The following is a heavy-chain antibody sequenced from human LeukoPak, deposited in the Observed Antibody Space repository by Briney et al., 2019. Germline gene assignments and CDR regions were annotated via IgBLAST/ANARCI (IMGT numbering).Heavy chain of an antibody. D-gene: IGHD3-22*01. CDR1: GGSISSYY. CDR3: AREFYYDSSFSFDI. Sequence: KPSETLSLTCTVSGGSISSYYWSWIRQPPGKGLEWTGYIYYSGSANYNPSLKSRVTISVAMSKNQFSLILCADASADTAMYYCAREFYYDSSFSFDIWGQGTMVTVSS. J-gene: IGHJ3*02. V-gene: IGHV4-59*01. CDR2: IYYSGSA.